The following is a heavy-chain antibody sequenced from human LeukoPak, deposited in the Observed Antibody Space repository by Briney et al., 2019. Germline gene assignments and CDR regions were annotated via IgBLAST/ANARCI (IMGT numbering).Heavy chain of an antibody. CDR2: IIPILGIA. CDR1: GGTFSSYT. D-gene: IGHD2-2*01. Sequence: SVKVSCKASGGTFSSYTISWVRQAPGQGLEWMGRIIPILGIANYAQKFQGRVTITADKSTSTAYMELSSLRSEDTAVYYCPSTTDAIVVVPAYWVQGTLVTVSS. CDR3: PSTTDAIVVVPAY. J-gene: IGHJ4*02. V-gene: IGHV1-69*02.